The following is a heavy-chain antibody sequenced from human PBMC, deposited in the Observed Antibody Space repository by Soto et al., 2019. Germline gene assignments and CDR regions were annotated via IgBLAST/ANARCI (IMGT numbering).Heavy chain of an antibody. CDR3: AISQDRGGRTTLIY. Sequence: GGSLRLSCAVSGFTFDDNAMHWVRQAPEKGLEWVSGINWKSDIGYADSVKGRFTTSRDNAENSLYLQMNSLRAEDTALYYCAISQDRGGRTTLIYWGQGTQVTVSS. J-gene: IGHJ4*02. V-gene: IGHV3-9*01. D-gene: IGHD3-16*01. CDR1: GFTFDDNA. CDR2: INWKSDI.